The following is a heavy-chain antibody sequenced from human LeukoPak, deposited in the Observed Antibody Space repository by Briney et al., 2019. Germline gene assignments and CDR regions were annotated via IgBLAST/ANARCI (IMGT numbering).Heavy chain of an antibody. V-gene: IGHV3-23*01. CDR2: IRGGGDNT. CDR3: ARDGQYSGSPLDY. Sequence: GGSLRLSCAASGFTFSSYTKSWVRQAPGKGLEWVSAIRGGGDNTFYADSVKGRFTISRDNSKNTLYLQMNSLRAEDTAVYYCARDGQYSGSPLDYWGQGTLVTVSS. J-gene: IGHJ4*02. CDR1: GFTFSSYT. D-gene: IGHD1-26*01.